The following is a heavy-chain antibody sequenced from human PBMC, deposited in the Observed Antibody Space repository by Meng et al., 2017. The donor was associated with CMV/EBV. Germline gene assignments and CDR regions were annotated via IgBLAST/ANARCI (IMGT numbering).Heavy chain of an antibody. D-gene: IGHD2-2*01. CDR1: WFTFSDST. CDR2: IRNKANNYAT. CDR3: VAPSCSSTNCYAADF. V-gene: IGHV3-73*01. J-gene: IGHJ4*02. Sequence: GESLKISCAASWFTFSDSTMHWVRQASGKGLEWVGHIRNKANNYATAYAASVKGRFTISRDDSSSTTYLQLSSVKADDTAVYYCVAPSCSSTNCYAADFWGQGTLVTVSS.